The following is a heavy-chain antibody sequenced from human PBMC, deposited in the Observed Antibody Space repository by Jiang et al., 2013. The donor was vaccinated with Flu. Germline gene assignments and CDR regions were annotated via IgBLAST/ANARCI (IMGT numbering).Heavy chain of an antibody. CDR2: IIPIFGTT. J-gene: IGHJ4*02. CDR1: GGTFSSYA. D-gene: IGHD3-22*01. Sequence: QLVESGAEVKKPGSSVKVSCKASGGTFSSYAISWVRQAPGQGLEWMGGIIPIFGTTNYAQKFQGRVTITADKSTNTVYMALHSLKSEGTAIYYCARDLSFYDSTSYYAFDLWGQGTLVTVSS. V-gene: IGHV1-69*06. CDR3: ARDLSFYDSTSYYAFDL.